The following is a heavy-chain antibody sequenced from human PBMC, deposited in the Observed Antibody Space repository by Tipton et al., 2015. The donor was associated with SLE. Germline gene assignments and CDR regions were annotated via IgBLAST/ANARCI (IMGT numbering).Heavy chain of an antibody. Sequence: TLSLTFAVYGWSFRGYYWSWIRQPPGRGLEWIGEINHSGSTNYNPSLKSRVTISVDTSKNQFSLKLSSVTAADTAVYYCARGGIVGAAGWFAPWGQGTLVTVAS. V-gene: IGHV4-34*01. J-gene: IGHJ5*02. D-gene: IGHD1-26*01. CDR1: GWSFRGYY. CDR2: INHSGST. CDR3: ARGGIVGAAGWFAP.